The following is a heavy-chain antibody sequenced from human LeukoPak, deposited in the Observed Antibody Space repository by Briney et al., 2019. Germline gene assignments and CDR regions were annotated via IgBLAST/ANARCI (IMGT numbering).Heavy chain of an antibody. CDR1: GFTFSSYN. CDR3: ARGHCSTTTCYTKDDAFDI. D-gene: IGHD2-2*02. CDR2: ISSSSSSI. V-gene: IGHV3-21*01. J-gene: IGHJ3*02. Sequence: GGSLRLSCAASGFTFSSYNMKWVRQAPGKGLEWVSSISSSSSSIYYADSVTGRFTISRDNAKNSLYLQMNSLRAEDTAVYYCARGHCSTTTCYTKDDAFDIWGQGTMVTVSS.